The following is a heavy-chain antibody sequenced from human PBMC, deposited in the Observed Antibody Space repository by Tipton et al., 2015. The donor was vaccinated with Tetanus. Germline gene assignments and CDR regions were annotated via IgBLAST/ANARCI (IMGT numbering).Heavy chain of an antibody. J-gene: IGHJ4*02. D-gene: IGHD5-24*01. CDR3: ARFDGYMDK. Sequence: TLSLTCTVSGGSISNYYWSWIRQPPGKGLEWIGYVYYSGSTNYNPSVKSRVTISVDTSKNQFTLKLRSVTAADTAVYYCARFDGYMDKWGQGTLVTVSS. V-gene: IGHV4-59*01. CDR2: VYYSGST. CDR1: GGSISNYY.